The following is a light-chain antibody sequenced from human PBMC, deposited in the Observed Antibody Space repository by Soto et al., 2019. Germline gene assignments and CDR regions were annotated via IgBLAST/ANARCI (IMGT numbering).Light chain of an antibody. CDR3: QQYGSPPLT. Sequence: EIVLTQSPGALSLSPGERATLSCRASQTVSHGPLTWYQQKPGQAPRLLVYTTSYRTTGVPDRFSGSGSGTDFTLIISRLEPEDFAVYYCQQYGSPPLTFGGGTKVEIK. V-gene: IGKV3-20*01. CDR1: QTVSHGP. CDR2: TTS. J-gene: IGKJ4*01.